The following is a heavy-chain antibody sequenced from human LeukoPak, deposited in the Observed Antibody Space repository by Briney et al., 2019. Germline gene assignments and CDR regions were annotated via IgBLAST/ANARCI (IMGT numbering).Heavy chain of an antibody. CDR2: IYYSGST. CDR1: GGSINSNTYY. Sequence: SETLSLTCTVFGGSINSNTYYWGCIRQPPGKGLEWIGSIYYSGSTYYNPSLKSRVTISVNTSKNQFSLKLSSVTAADTAVYYCARLTREGDDAFDIWGQGTMVTVSS. CDR3: ARLTREGDDAFDI. V-gene: IGHV4-39*01. D-gene: IGHD3-16*01. J-gene: IGHJ3*02.